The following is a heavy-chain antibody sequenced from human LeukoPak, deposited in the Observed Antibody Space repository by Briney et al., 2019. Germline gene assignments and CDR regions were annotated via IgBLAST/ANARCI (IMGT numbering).Heavy chain of an antibody. Sequence: SETLSLTCTVSGYSISSGYYWGWIRQPPGNGLEWIGSIYHSGSTYYNPSLKSRVTISVDTSKNQFSLKLSSVTAADTAVYYCARVEAAAGTFYYYYYYYMDVWGKGTTVTVSS. CDR1: GYSISSGYY. V-gene: IGHV4-38-2*02. CDR3: ARVEAAAGTFYYYYYYYMDV. CDR2: IYHSGST. J-gene: IGHJ6*03. D-gene: IGHD6-13*01.